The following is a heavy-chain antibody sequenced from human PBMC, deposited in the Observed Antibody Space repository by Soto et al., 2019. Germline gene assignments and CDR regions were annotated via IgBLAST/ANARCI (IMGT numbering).Heavy chain of an antibody. CDR1: GFTFGTVA. D-gene: IGHD3-9*01. CDR2: IAIASFDS. CDR3: AKDLSSRYLSGLYFDF. Sequence: EVHLLESGGGLVQPGGSLRLSCVASGFTFGTVAMTWVRQAPGKGLEWVSSIAIASFDSYYAPSVKGRFTTSRDDSKNTLYLQMQSLRADDTAVYYCAKDLSSRYLSGLYFDFWGPGSLVTVSS. V-gene: IGHV3-23*01. J-gene: IGHJ4*02.